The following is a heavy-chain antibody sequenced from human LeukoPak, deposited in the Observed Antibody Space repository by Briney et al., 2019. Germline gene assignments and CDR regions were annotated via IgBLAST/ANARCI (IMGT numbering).Heavy chain of an antibody. CDR1: GDSISSSSYY. CDR3: AGDVNSGQTS. Sequence: SETLSLTCIVSGDSISSSSYYWGWIRQPPVKGLEWIGSIYYSGSTYYNPSLKSRVSISVDTSKNQFSLKLSSVTAAGTAVYYCAGDVNSGQTSWGQGTLVTVSS. V-gene: IGHV4-39*07. D-gene: IGHD5-12*01. J-gene: IGHJ5*02. CDR2: IYYSGST.